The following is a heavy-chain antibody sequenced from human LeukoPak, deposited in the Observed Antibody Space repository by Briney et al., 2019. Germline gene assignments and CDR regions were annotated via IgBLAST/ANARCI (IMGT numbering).Heavy chain of an antibody. D-gene: IGHD6-13*01. CDR3: AREMYSSTHAGFDY. CDR1: GGSISSSNW. CDR2: IYHSGSN. Sequence: SGALSLTCAVSGGSISSSNWWSWVRPPPGKGLEWIGEIYHSGSNNYNPSLKSRVTISVDKSKNHFSLKLSSVTAADTAVYYCAREMYSSTHAGFDYWGQGTLVTVSS. V-gene: IGHV4-4*02. J-gene: IGHJ4*02.